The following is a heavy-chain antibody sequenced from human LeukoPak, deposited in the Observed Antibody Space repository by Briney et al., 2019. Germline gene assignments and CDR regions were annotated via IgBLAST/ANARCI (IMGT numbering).Heavy chain of an antibody. CDR3: ARDSPQIYYGSGSHPADY. CDR2: ISSSSSYI. J-gene: IGHJ4*02. D-gene: IGHD3-10*01. CDR1: GFTFSSYS. V-gene: IGHV3-21*01. Sequence: RAGGSLRLSCAASGFTFSSYSMNWVRQAPGKGLEWVSSISSSSSYIYYADSVKGRFTISRDNAKNSLYLQMNSLRAEDTAVYYCARDSPQIYYGSGSHPADYWGQGTLVTVSS.